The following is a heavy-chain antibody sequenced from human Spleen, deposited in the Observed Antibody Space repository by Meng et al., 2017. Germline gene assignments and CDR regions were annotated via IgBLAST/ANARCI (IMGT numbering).Heavy chain of an antibody. D-gene: IGHD2-21*01. CDR3: ARNGAYCLDS. CDR1: VASISSSNW. V-gene: IGHV4-4*03. CDR2: IYQSGRT. J-gene: IGHJ4*02. Sequence: QVTLQPPAPGLVKLPGTLSLTCVVSVASISSSNWWSWVRQPPGKGLQWIGEIYQSGRTSSYNPSLRSRVTMSLDTSRNQISLMLTSVTAADTAVYYCARNGAYCLDSWGQGTLVTVSS.